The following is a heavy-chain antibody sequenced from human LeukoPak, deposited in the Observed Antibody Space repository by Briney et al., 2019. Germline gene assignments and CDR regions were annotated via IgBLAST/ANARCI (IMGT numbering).Heavy chain of an antibody. Sequence: PGGSLRLSCAASGFTFSSYDMHWVRQGTGKGLEWVSAIGTAGDTYYPGSVKGRFTISRDNAKNSLYLQMNSLRDEDTAVYYCARDRVVVTAVHYSDYWGQGSLVTVSS. CDR1: GFTFSSYD. CDR2: IGTAGDT. J-gene: IGHJ4*02. D-gene: IGHD2-21*02. V-gene: IGHV3-13*04. CDR3: ARDRVVVTAVHYSDY.